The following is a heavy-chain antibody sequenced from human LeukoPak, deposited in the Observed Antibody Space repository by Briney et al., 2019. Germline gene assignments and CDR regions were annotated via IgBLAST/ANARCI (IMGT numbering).Heavy chain of an antibody. CDR2: ISGSGGST. J-gene: IGHJ4*02. CDR1: GFTFSSYA. D-gene: IGHD3-22*01. Sequence: GGSLRLSCAASGFTFSSYAMSWVRQAPGNGLEWVSAISGSGGSTYYADSVKGRFTISRDNSKNTLYLQMNSLRAEDTAVYYCAKTRGVITMIVVVTYYFDYWGQGTLVTVSS. CDR3: AKTRGVITMIVVVTYYFDY. V-gene: IGHV3-23*01.